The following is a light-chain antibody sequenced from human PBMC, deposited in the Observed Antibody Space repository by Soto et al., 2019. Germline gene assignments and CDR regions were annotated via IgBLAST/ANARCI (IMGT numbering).Light chain of an antibody. V-gene: IGLV4-60*03. CDR2: LERSGTY. CDR1: SDHSSYI. J-gene: IGLJ3*02. Sequence: QSVLTQSSSASASLGSSVKLTCTLGSDHSSYIIAWHQQQPGQAPRFLMKLERSGTYNKGSGVPDRFSGSSSGADRYLTISILQSEDEADYYCETWTSNTRVFGGGTKLTVL. CDR3: ETWTSNTRV.